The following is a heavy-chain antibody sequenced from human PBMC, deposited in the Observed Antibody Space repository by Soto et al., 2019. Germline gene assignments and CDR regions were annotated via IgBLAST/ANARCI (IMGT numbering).Heavy chain of an antibody. Sequence: QVQLQESGPGLVKPSETLSLTCTVSGGSISSYYLSWIRQPPGKGLEWIGYIYYSGSTNYNPSLKSRVPMSVDTSTKQSSLKLSSVTAADTAVYYWARVVGTTVTNWGQGTLVTVSS. D-gene: IGHD4-4*01. V-gene: IGHV4-59*01. CDR2: IYYSGST. CDR3: ARVVGTTVTN. CDR1: GGSISSYY. J-gene: IGHJ4*02.